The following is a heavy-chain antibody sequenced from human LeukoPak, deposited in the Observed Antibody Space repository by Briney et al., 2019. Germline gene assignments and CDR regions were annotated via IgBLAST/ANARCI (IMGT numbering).Heavy chain of an antibody. CDR1: GYTFIDYY. CDR3: AREYYDSSGTKYAFGI. CDR2: IDPHSGGT. J-gene: IGHJ3*02. V-gene: IGHV1-2*02. D-gene: IGHD3-22*01. Sequence: ASVKVSCKASGYTFIDYYIHWVRQAPGQGLEWMGCIDPHSGGTKYAQKLQGRVTMTRDTSISTAYMELSRLRSDDTAVFYCAREYYDSSGTKYAFGIWGQGTMVTVSS.